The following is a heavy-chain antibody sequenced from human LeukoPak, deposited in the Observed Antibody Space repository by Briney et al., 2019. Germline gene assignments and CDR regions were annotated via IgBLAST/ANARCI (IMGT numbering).Heavy chain of an antibody. V-gene: IGHV3-20*04. D-gene: IGHD3-3*02. CDR3: ARDRLGPSFSVSHFDL. Sequence: PGGSLRLSCATSGFTFVDYGLSWVRRAPGKGLEWLCAINYNGAITDYADSVNGRFTISRDNAKNSLYLRMDSLRAEDTALYYCARDRLGPSFSVSHFDLWGQGTLVTVSS. J-gene: IGHJ4*02. CDR2: INYNGAIT. CDR1: GFTFVDYG.